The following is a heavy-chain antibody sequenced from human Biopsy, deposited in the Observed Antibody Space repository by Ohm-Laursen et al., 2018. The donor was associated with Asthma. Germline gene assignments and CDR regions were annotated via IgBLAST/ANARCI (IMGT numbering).Heavy chain of an antibody. D-gene: IGHD3-9*01. CDR2: INAGDGTT. V-gene: IGHV1-3*01. Sequence: SVKVSCKASGYTFIHFAIHWVRQAPGQRLEWMGWINAGDGTTKYSQKLQGRVTITRDTSASTAYMDLRSLRSEDTAMYYCARTYYDFLTGQVNDAFALWGQGTMVTVSS. CDR1: GYTFIHFA. CDR3: ARTYYDFLTGQVNDAFAL. J-gene: IGHJ3*01.